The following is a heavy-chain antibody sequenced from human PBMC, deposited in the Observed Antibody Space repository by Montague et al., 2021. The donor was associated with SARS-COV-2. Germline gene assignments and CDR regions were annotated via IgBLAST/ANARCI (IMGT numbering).Heavy chain of an antibody. CDR2: IYYTGTT. Sequence: SETLSLTCTVSGASFSNYYCSWIRQPPGEGLEWIGYIYYTGTTNYNPSLKSRVTISVDTSKTQFSLKLTSVTAADTAVYYCAREGYCSGGTCYSSGPNWFDPWGQGTLVTVSS. V-gene: IGHV4-59*01. J-gene: IGHJ5*02. CDR3: AREGYCSGGTCYSSGPNWFDP. CDR1: GASFSNYY. D-gene: IGHD2-15*01.